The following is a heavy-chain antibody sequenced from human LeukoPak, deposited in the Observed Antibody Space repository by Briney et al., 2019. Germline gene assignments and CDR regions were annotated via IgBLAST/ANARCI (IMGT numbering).Heavy chain of an antibody. J-gene: IGHJ3*02. V-gene: IGHV3-9*01. CDR3: AKLIVVVTATDAFDI. Sequence: GGSLRLSCAASGFTFDDYAMHWVRQAPGKGLEWVSGFSRNSGSIGYADSVKGRFTISRDNSKNTLYLQMNSLRAEDTAVYYCAKLIVVVTATDAFDIWGQGTMVTVSS. CDR1: GFTFDDYA. D-gene: IGHD2-21*02. CDR2: FSRNSGSI.